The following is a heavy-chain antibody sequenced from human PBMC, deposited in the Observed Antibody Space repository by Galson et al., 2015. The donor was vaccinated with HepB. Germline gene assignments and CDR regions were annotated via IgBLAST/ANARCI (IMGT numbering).Heavy chain of an antibody. CDR3: ARDISWGSAES. D-gene: IGHD3-3*02. CDR1: GFTFSSYG. CDR2: IWSDGINK. J-gene: IGHJ5*02. Sequence: SLRLSCAASGFTFSSYGLHWVRQAPGKGLEWVADIWSDGINKYYADSVKGRFTISRDNSKSTLYLQMNSLRAEDASVYYCARDISWGSAESCGPGTLVTVSS. V-gene: IGHV3-33*01.